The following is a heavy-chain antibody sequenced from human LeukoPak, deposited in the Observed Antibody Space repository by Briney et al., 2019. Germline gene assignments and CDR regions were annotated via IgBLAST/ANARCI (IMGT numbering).Heavy chain of an antibody. CDR3: ARRSSSGWYWDY. Sequence: PSETLSLTCTVSGYSISSGYYWGWIRQPPGKGLEWIGSIYHSGSTYYNPSLKSRVTMSVDTSKNQFSLKLSSVTAADTAVYYCARRSSSGWYWDYWGQGTLVTVSS. V-gene: IGHV4-38-2*02. D-gene: IGHD6-19*01. J-gene: IGHJ4*02. CDR1: GYSISSGYY. CDR2: IYHSGST.